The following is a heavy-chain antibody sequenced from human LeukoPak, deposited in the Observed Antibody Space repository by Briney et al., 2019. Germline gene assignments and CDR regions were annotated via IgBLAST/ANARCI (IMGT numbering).Heavy chain of an antibody. D-gene: IGHD2/OR15-2a*01. CDR1: GFTFSRNV. CDR2: ISYDGNNK. J-gene: IGHJ5*02. CDR3: AEGTTA. V-gene: IGHV3-30*07. Sequence: GSSLRLSCAASGFTFSRNVMHWVRQAPGKGLEWVALISYDGNNKFYADSVKGRFTISRDNSRNTLYLQMNSLRAEDTVVYYCAEGTTAWGQGTLVTVSS.